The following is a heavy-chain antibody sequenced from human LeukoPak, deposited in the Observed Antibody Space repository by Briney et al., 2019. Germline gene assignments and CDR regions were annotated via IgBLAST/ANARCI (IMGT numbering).Heavy chain of an antibody. CDR2: IYYSGST. Sequence: SETLSFTCTVSGGSISSSSYYWGWIRQPPGKGLEWIGSIYYSGSTYYNPSLKSRVTISVDTSKNQFSLKLSSVTAADTAVYYCARDRSASIAVADYWGQGTLVTVSS. CDR1: GGSISSSSYY. J-gene: IGHJ4*02. V-gene: IGHV4-39*07. D-gene: IGHD6-19*01. CDR3: ARDRSASIAVADY.